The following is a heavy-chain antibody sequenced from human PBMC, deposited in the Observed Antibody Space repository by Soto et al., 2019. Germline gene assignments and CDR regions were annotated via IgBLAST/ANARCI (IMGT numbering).Heavy chain of an antibody. J-gene: IGHJ4*02. CDR3: ARDAAGGSWDY. D-gene: IGHD1-26*01. Sequence: PSETLSLTCTVSGGSISSYYWSWIRQPPGKGLEWIGYISYSGSTNYNPSLKSRVTISLDTSKNQFSLRLSSVTAADTAVYYCARDAAGGSWDYWGQGTLVTVSS. CDR2: ISYSGST. CDR1: GGSISSYY. V-gene: IGHV4-59*01.